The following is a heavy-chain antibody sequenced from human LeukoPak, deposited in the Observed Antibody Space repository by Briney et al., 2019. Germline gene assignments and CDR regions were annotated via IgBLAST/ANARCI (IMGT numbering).Heavy chain of an antibody. D-gene: IGHD2-2*01. Sequence: GASVKVSCKASGGTFRSYAISWVRQAPGQGLEWMGGIIPIFGTANYAQKFQGRVTITADESTSTAYMELSSLRSEDTAVYYCARVKARDCSSTSCYQYYYYYMDVWGKGTTVTVSS. V-gene: IGHV1-69*01. CDR3: ARVKARDCSSTSCYQYYYYYMDV. CDR2: IIPIFGTA. CDR1: GGTFRSYA. J-gene: IGHJ6*03.